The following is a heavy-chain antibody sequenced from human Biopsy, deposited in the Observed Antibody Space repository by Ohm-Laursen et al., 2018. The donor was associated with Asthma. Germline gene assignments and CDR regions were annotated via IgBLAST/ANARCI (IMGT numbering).Heavy chain of an antibody. Sequence: SLRLSCTASGFSFSNYGMHWVRQAPGKGLDWVAVISFDGSNKNYTDSVKGRFTISRDNSRNTLHLQMNSLRAEDTAVYYCAKDVFPGWELRRGPDYWGQGTLGTVSS. V-gene: IGHV3-30*18. CDR2: ISFDGSNK. CDR1: GFSFSNYG. CDR3: AKDVFPGWELRRGPDY. J-gene: IGHJ4*02. D-gene: IGHD1-26*01.